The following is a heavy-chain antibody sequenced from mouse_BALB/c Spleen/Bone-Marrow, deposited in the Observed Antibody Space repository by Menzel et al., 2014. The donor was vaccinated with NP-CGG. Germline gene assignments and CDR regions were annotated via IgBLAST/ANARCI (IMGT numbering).Heavy chain of an antibody. CDR1: GFNIRDTY. CDR2: IDPANGNT. Sequence: VQLQQSGAELVKPGASVKLSCTVSGFNIRDTYMHWVKQRPEQGLEWNGRIDPANGNTKYDPKFQGKATITADTSSNTAYLQLSSLTSEDTAVYYCASATTATFYAMDYWGQGTPVTVSS. V-gene: IGHV14-3*02. J-gene: IGHJ4*01. CDR3: ASATTATFYAMDY. D-gene: IGHD1-2*01.